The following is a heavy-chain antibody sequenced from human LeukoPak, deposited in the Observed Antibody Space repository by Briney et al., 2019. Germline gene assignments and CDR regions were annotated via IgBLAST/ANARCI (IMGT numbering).Heavy chain of an antibody. CDR3: AKCSGGTCYSSLDY. J-gene: IGHJ4*02. Sequence: GGSLRLSCAASGFTFSSYAMSWVRQAPGKGLEWVSGISGSGGSTYYADSVKGRFSISRDNSKNTLYLQMNSLRAGDTAVYYCAKCSGGTCYSSLDYWGQGTLVTVSS. V-gene: IGHV3-23*01. CDR2: ISGSGGST. CDR1: GFTFSSYA. D-gene: IGHD2-15*01.